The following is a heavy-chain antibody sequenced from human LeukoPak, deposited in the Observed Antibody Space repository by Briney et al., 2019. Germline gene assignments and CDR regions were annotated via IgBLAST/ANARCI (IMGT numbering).Heavy chain of an antibody. Sequence: PGESLRLSCAASGFPFSDYAMYWVRQAPGKGLEWVAVISYDGNNKYYADSVKGRFTISRDSSKNTLYLQMNSLRTEDTAVYYCARGAPPDYWGRGTLVTVSS. CDR3: ARGAPPDY. J-gene: IGHJ4*02. CDR2: ISYDGNNK. CDR1: GFPFSDYA. V-gene: IGHV3-30-3*01.